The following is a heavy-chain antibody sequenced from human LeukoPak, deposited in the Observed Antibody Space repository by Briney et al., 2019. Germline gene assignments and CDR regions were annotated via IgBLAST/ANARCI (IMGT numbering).Heavy chain of an antibody. CDR2: ISSRSSYI. D-gene: IGHD3-22*01. CDR1: GFTFSSYS. J-gene: IGHJ3*02. Sequence: GWSLRLSCAASGFTFSSYSMICVREAPGNGLYWVSSISSRSSYIYYADSVKGRFTISRDNAKNSLYLQMNSLRAEDTAVYYCARAAYYYDSSGYFKDDAFDIWGQGTMVTVSS. CDR3: ARAAYYYDSSGYFKDDAFDI. V-gene: IGHV3-21*01.